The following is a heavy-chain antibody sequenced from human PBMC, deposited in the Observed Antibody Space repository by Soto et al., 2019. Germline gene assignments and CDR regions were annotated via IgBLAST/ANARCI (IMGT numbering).Heavy chain of an antibody. J-gene: IGHJ6*03. CDR2: IYYSGST. CDR3: ARSYSSSSYYYYYYMDV. V-gene: IGHV4-59*08. CDR1: GGSISSYY. D-gene: IGHD6-6*01. Sequence: SETLSLTCTVSGGSISSYYWSWIRQPPGKGLEWIGYIYYSGSTNYNPSLKSRVTISVDTSKNQFSLKLSSVTAADTAVYYCARSYSSSSYYYYYYMDVRGKGTTVTVSS.